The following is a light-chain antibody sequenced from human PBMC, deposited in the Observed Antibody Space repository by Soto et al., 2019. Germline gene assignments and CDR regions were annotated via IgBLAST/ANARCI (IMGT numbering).Light chain of an antibody. Sequence: DIVMTQSPDSLAVSLGERATINCKSSQSVLYSSNNKNYIAWYQQKPGQPPKLLIYWASTREAGVPDRFSGSGSGTEFTLTISSLQAEDVAVYYCQQYYSTPRTFGQGIKVEIK. CDR1: QSVLYSSNNKNY. J-gene: IGKJ1*01. CDR3: QQYYSTPRT. CDR2: WAS. V-gene: IGKV4-1*01.